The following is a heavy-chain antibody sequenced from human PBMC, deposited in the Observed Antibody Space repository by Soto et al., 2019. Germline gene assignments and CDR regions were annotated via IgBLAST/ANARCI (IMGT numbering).Heavy chain of an antibody. J-gene: IGHJ6*02. CDR3: ARHLTTPTEYYYYGMDV. CDR1: GYSFPKYY. CDR2: IYPDDSDT. V-gene: IGHV5-51*01. D-gene: IGHD4-17*01. Sequence: GESLKISCKGSGYSFPKYYIGWVRQMPGKDLEWMAIIYPDDSDTRYSPSFQGQVTISADKSISTAYLQWSSLKASDTAMYYCARHLTTPTEYYYYGMDVWGQGTTVTVSS.